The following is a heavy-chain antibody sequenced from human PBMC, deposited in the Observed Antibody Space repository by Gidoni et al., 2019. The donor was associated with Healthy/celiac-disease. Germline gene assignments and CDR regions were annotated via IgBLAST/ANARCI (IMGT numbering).Heavy chain of an antibody. V-gene: IGHV3-23*01. CDR2: ISGSGGST. CDR1: GLPFSSYA. CDR3: AAKSPGVTRNDY. D-gene: IGHD2-21*02. J-gene: IGHJ4*02. Sequence: EVQLLESGGGLVQPGGSLRLSCAASGLPFSSYAMSWVRQAPGKGLEWVSAISGSGGSTYYADSVKGRFTISRDNSKNTLYLQMNSLRAEDTAVYYCAAKSPGVTRNDYWGQGTLVTVSS.